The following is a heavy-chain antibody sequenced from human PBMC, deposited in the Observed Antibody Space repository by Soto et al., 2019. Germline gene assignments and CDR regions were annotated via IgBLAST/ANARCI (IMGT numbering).Heavy chain of an antibody. J-gene: IGHJ3*01. D-gene: IGHD7-27*01. CDR3: VKRGRNWGAFDF. CDR2: IGGTDGDSDGVP. V-gene: IGHV3-23*01. CDR1: GFILNNYA. Sequence: VQLLESGGDLVQPGGSLRLSCVASGFILNNYAMSWVRQAPGKGLEWVSTIGGTDGDSDGVPWYEDSVKGRFTISRDSSANTLFLQMENLGAEDSALYSCVKRGRNWGAFDFWGQGTTVVVSS.